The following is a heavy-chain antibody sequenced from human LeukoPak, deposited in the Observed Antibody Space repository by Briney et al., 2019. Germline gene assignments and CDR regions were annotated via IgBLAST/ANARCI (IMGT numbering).Heavy chain of an antibody. V-gene: IGHV3-23*01. CDR3: AKELRGIRVFDY. CDR2: ISGSGAST. CDR1: GFTFSSSA. D-gene: IGHD3-16*01. J-gene: IGHJ4*02. Sequence: GGSLRLSCAASGFTFSSSAMSWVRQAPGKGLEWVSAISGSGASTYYADSAKGRFTISRDNSKNTLYLQMNSLRAEDTAVYYCAKELRGIRVFDYWGQGTLVTVSS.